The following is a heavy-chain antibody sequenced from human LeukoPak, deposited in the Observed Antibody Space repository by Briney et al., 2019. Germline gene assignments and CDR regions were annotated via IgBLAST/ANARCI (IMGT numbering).Heavy chain of an antibody. CDR2: ISHTGNEI. CDR1: GFTFSTHS. J-gene: IGHJ3*02. Sequence: GGSLRLSCAASGFTFSTHSMNWVRQAPGKGLEWVSYISHTGNEIYYGKSVKGRFTISRDNAKNSLYLQMHTLRAEDTAVYYCAGDGTGVLPGDAFDIWSQGTMVTASS. D-gene: IGHD1-1*01. V-gene: IGHV3-21*05. CDR3: AGDGTGVLPGDAFDI.